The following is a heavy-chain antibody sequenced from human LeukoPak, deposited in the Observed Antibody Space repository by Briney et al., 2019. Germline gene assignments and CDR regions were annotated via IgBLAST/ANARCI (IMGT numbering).Heavy chain of an antibody. Sequence: PGGSLRLSCAASGFTFSSYEMNWVRQAPGKGLEWVSYISSSGSTIYYADSVKGRFTISRDNAKNSLYLQMNSLRAEDTAVYYCARVEQQLVLIDYWGQGTLVTVSS. CDR3: ARVEQQLVLIDY. CDR1: GFTFSSYE. V-gene: IGHV3-48*03. CDR2: ISSSGSTI. J-gene: IGHJ4*02. D-gene: IGHD6-13*01.